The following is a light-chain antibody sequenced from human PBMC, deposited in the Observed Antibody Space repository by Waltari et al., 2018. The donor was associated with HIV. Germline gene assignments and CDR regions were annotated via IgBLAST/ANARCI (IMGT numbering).Light chain of an antibody. Sequence: QSVLTQPPSASGTPGQRVTISCSGSSSNIGGNTVNWYQQLPGTAPKLLIYSDNQRPSGVPDRVAGSKAGTSASLAISGLHSEDEADYYCAAWDDSLNGYVFGPGTKVTVL. CDR3: AAWDDSLNGYV. J-gene: IGLJ1*01. CDR1: SSNIGGNT. V-gene: IGLV1-44*01. CDR2: SDN.